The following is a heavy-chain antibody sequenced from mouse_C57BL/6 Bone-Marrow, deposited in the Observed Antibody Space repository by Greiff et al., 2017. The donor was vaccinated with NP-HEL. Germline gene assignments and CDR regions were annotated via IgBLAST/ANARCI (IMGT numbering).Heavy chain of an antibody. CDR1: GYTFTSYW. D-gene: IGHD4-1*01. CDR3: ARRELGLWYFDV. J-gene: IGHJ1*03. Sequence: QVQLQQPGAELVKPGASVKLSCKASGYTFTSYWMHWVKQRPGQGLEWIGMIHPNSGSTNYNEKFKSKATLTVDKSSSTAYMQLSSLTSEDSAVYYCARRELGLWYFDVWGTGTTVTVSS. V-gene: IGHV1-64*01. CDR2: IHPNSGST.